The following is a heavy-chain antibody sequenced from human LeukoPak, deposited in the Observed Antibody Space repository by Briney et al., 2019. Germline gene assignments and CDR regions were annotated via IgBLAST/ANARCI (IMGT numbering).Heavy chain of an antibody. CDR3: ATQAAALTSLAPFDY. J-gene: IGHJ4*02. D-gene: IGHD2-15*01. Sequence: PGGSLRLSCAASGFTFSSFGMHWVRQAPGKGLEWVAVISYDGSNKYYTDSVKGRFTISRDNSKNMVYLQMNSLRAEDTAMYYCATQAAALTSLAPFDYWGQGTLVTVSS. CDR1: GFTFSSFG. CDR2: ISYDGSNK. V-gene: IGHV3-30*03.